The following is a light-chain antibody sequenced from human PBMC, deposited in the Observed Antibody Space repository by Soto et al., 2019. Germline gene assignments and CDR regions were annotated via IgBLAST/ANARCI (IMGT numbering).Light chain of an antibody. J-gene: IGLJ1*01. CDR1: SSDVGGYNY. V-gene: IGLV2-14*01. Sequence: QSALTHPASVSWSPGHSITISCTGTSSDVGGYNYVSWYQQHPGKAPKLMIYEVSHRPSGVSNRFSGSKSGNTASLTISGLQAEEEADYYCSSYISSSNYVFGTGTKVTVL. CDR3: SSYISSSNYV. CDR2: EVS.